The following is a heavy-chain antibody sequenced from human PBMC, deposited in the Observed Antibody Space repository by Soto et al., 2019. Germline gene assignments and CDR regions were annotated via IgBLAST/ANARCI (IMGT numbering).Heavy chain of an antibody. V-gene: IGHV3-30-3*01. J-gene: IGHJ4*01. CDR1: GLTFSSYA. D-gene: IGHD6-19*01. Sequence: GGTLRLSCAAYGLTFSSYAMYWVGQAPGKGLEWVAVISYDGSNKYYADSVKGRFTISRDNSKNTLYLQMNSLRAEDTAVCYCASFPCSSGWYVIDYWGQGTLVTVSS. CDR3: ASFPCSSGWYVIDY. CDR2: ISYDGSNK.